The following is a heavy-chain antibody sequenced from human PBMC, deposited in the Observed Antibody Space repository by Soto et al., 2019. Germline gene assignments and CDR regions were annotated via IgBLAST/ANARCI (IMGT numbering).Heavy chain of an antibody. V-gene: IGHV1-18*01. D-gene: IGHD3-10*01. CDR1: GGTFSSYA. CDR3: ARGVGSGSYYNQYNWFDP. CDR2: ISPNNGNT. Sequence: ASVKVSCKASGGTFSSYAISWVRQAPGQGLEWMGWISPNNGNTNYAQKLQGRVTMTTDTSTSTAYMELRSLRSDDTAVYYCARGVGSGSYYNQYNWFDPWGQGTLVTVSS. J-gene: IGHJ5*02.